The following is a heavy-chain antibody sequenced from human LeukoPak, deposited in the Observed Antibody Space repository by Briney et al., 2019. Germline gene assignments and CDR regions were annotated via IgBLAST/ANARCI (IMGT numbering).Heavy chain of an antibody. CDR2: IRYDGSNK. CDR1: GFTFSRYG. V-gene: IGHV3-30*02. CDR3: ATFTYYYDSSGYSQGDY. J-gene: IGHJ4*02. Sequence: GGSLRLSCAASGFTFSRYGMHWVRQAPGKGLEWVAFIRYDGSNKYYADSVKGRFTISRDNSKNTLYLQMNSLRAEDTAVYYCATFTYYYDSSGYSQGDYWGQGTLVTVSS. D-gene: IGHD3-22*01.